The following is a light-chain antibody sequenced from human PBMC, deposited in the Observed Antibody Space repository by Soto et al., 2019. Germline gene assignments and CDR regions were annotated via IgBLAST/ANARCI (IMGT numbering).Light chain of an antibody. V-gene: IGLV3-1*01. CDR2: QDV. CDR1: KSGNKY. Sequence: SYELTQPPSVSVSPGQTASITCSGDKSGNKYACWYQQKAGQSPVLVIYQDVKRPSGIPERFSGSNSGNTATLTISGTQAMDEADYYCQAWDSSTVVFGGGTQLTVL. CDR3: QAWDSSTVV. J-gene: IGLJ2*01.